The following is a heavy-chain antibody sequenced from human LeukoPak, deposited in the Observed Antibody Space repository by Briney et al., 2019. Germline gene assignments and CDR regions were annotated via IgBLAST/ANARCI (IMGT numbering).Heavy chain of an antibody. V-gene: IGHV1-69*13. D-gene: IGHD6-13*01. Sequence: VKVSCKASGGTFSSYAISWVRQAPGQGLEWMGRIIPIFGTANYAQKFQGRVTITTDESTSTAYKELSSLRSEDTAVYYCARMYSSSSNWFDPWGQGTLVTVSS. CDR1: GGTFSSYA. CDR3: ARMYSSSSNWFDP. CDR2: IIPIFGTA. J-gene: IGHJ5*02.